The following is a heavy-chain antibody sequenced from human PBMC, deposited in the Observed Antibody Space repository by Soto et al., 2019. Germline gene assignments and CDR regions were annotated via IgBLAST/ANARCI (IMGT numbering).Heavy chain of an antibody. D-gene: IGHD3-22*01. Sequence: ASVKVSCKASGYTFTSYDINWVRQATGQGLEWMGWMNPNSGNTGYAQKFRGRVTMTRNTSISTAYMELSSLRSEDTAVYYCARFYYDSSGSPAPFYAFDIWGQGTMVTVSS. CDR1: GYTFTSYD. V-gene: IGHV1-8*01. CDR2: MNPNSGNT. CDR3: ARFYYDSSGSPAPFYAFDI. J-gene: IGHJ3*02.